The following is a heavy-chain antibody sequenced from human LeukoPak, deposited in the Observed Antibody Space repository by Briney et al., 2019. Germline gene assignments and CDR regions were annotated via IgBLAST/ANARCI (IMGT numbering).Heavy chain of an antibody. CDR1: GFSFSKYA. Sequence: GGSLRLSCAASGFSFSKYAMDWVRQAPGKGLEWVAIISNDGSMRYYADSVKGRFTVSRDDSNNTLSLQMNSLKSEDTAVYYCAGEKFDIWGQGTMVTVSA. J-gene: IGHJ3*02. CDR2: ISNDGSMR. V-gene: IGHV3-30*04. CDR3: AGEKFDI.